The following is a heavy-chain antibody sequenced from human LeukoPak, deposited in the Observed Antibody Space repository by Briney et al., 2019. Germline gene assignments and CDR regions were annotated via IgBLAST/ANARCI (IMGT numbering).Heavy chain of an antibody. CDR1: GFTFSDYY. Sequence: GGSLRLSCAASGFTFSDYYMSWIRQAPGKGLEWVAVISYDGSNKYYADSVKGRFTISRDNSKNTLYLQMNSLRAEDTAVYYCAKDPGWELLLRGYFDYWGQGTLVTVSS. CDR3: AKDPGWELLLRGYFDY. D-gene: IGHD1-26*01. CDR2: ISYDGSNK. J-gene: IGHJ4*02. V-gene: IGHV3-30*18.